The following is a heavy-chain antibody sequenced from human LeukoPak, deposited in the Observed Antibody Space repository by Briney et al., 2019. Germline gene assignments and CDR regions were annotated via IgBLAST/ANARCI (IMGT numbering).Heavy chain of an antibody. CDR1: GGSFSGYY. J-gene: IGHJ6*02. D-gene: IGHD2-2*01. V-gene: IGHV4-34*01. CDR3: ARDRAVVVPAATEYYYYYYGMDV. CDR2: INHSGST. Sequence: SETLSLTCAVYGGSFSGYYWSWIRQPPGKGLEWIGEINHSGSTNYNPSLKSRVTISVDTSKNQFSLKLSSVTAVDTAVYYCARDRAVVVPAATEYYYYYYGMDVWGQGTTVTVSS.